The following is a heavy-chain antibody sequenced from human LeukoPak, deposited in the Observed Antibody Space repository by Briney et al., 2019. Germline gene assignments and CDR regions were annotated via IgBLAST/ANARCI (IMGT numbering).Heavy chain of an antibody. CDR3: ARVGDGNFDY. CDR2: IYYSGNT. D-gene: IGHD3-16*01. V-gene: IGHV4-59*08. J-gene: IGHJ4*02. Sequence: SETLSLTCTVSGGSISSYYWSWTRQPPGKGLEWIGYIYYSGNTNYNPSLKSRVTISIDTSKNQFSLKLSSVTAADTAVYYCARVGDGNFDYWGQGTLVTVSS. CDR1: GGSISSYY.